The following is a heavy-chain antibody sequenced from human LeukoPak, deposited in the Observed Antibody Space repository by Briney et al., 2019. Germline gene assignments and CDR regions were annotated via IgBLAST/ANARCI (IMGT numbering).Heavy chain of an antibody. CDR1: GGSISSYY. D-gene: IGHD3-3*01. CDR2: IYYSGRT. J-gene: IGHJ6*03. CDR3: ARVVTIYYYYMDV. V-gene: IGHV4-59*01. Sequence: SEPLSLTCTVSGGSISSYYWSWIRQPPGKGLEWNGDIYYSGRTNYNPSLKSRVTISVDTSKNQFSLKLSSVTAADTAVYYCARVVTIYYYYMDVLGKGTTVTVSS.